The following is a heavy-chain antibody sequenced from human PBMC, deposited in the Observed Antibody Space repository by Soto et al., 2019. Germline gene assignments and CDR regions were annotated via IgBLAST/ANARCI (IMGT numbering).Heavy chain of an antibody. J-gene: IGHJ4*02. D-gene: IGHD3-10*01. CDR1: GGSISSYY. CDR2: IYYSGST. Sequence: PSETLSLTCTVSGGSISSYYWSWIRQHPGKGLEWIGYIYYSGSTYYNPSLKSRVTISVDTSKNQFSLKLSSVTAADTAVYYCARGTEYGSGSYYIDYWGQGTLVTVSS. CDR3: ARGTEYGSGSYYIDY. V-gene: IGHV4-30-4*08.